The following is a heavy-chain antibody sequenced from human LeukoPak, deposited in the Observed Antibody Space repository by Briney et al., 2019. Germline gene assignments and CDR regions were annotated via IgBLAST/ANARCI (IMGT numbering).Heavy chain of an antibody. CDR3: ARYREDYDFWSGYYPDAFDI. J-gene: IGHJ3*02. CDR2: IYYSGST. Sequence: SETLSLTCTVSGGSISSYYWSWIRQPPGKGLEWIGHIYYSGSTNYNPSLKSRVTISVDTSKNQFSLKLSSVTAADTAVYYCARYREDYDFWSGYYPDAFDIWGQGTMVTVSS. D-gene: IGHD3-3*01. CDR1: GGSISSYY. V-gene: IGHV4-59*01.